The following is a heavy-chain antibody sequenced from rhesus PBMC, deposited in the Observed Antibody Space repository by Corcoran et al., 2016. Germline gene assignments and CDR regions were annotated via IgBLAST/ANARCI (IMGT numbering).Heavy chain of an antibody. CDR1: GFTFSSYG. D-gene: IGHD4-23*01. Sequence: VQLVETGGGLVQPGGSLKLSCAASGFTFSSYGMSWIRQPPGKGLEWIGYIGGSSGSPNYNPSLKSRVTISNDTSKNQFSLKLSSVTAADTAVYYCARGNTVTPKFDYWGQGVLVTVSS. CDR2: IGGSSGSP. CDR3: ARGNTVTPKFDY. V-gene: IGHV4-127*01. J-gene: IGHJ4*01.